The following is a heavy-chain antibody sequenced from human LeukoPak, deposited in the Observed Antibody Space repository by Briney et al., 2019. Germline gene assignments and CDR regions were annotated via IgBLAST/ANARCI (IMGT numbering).Heavy chain of an antibody. V-gene: IGHV1-8*03. D-gene: IGHD3-10*01. CDR2: MNPNSGNI. CDR1: GYTFTSYD. CDR3: ARDYNRWRADFFDY. J-gene: IGHJ4*02. Sequence: ASVKVSCKASGYTFTSYDINWVRQAPGQGLEWMGWMNPNSGNIDYAQRFQGRVTITTDTSITTAYMELSSLSSEDTAVYYCARDYNRWRADFFDYWGQGTLVTVSS.